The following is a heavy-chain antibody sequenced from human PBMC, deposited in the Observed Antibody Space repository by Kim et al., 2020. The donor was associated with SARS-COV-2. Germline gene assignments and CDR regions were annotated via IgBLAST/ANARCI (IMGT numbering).Heavy chain of an antibody. CDR2: IYYSGST. CDR1: GGSVSSGSYY. V-gene: IGHV4-61*01. J-gene: IGHJ4*02. CDR3: ARALGLRLRDYFDY. D-gene: IGHD5-12*01. Sequence: SETLSLTCTVSGGSVSSGSYYWSWIRQPPGKGLEWIGYIYYSGSTNYNPSLKSRVTISVDTSKNQFSLKLSSVTAADTAVYYCARALGLRLRDYFDYWGQWALVSASS.